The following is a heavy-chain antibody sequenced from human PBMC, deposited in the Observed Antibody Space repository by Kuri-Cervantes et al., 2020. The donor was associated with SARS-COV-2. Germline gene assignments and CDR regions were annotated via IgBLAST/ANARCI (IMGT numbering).Heavy chain of an antibody. CDR2: ISSGSDYI. CDR3: ARDRGYCDGGGCYSTGFSFDY. V-gene: IGHV3-21*01. D-gene: IGHD2-15*01. CDR1: GFTSSNYG. Sequence: GESLKISCAASGFTSSNYGVHWVRQAPGRGLEWVSSISSGSDYIYYADSVKGRFSVSRDNAENSLSLQMNSLTAGDTAVYYCARDRGYCDGGGCYSTGFSFDYWGQGALVTVSS. J-gene: IGHJ4*02.